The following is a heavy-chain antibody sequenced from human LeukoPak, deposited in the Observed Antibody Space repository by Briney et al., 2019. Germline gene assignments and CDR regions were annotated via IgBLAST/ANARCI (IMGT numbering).Heavy chain of an antibody. J-gene: IGHJ4*02. CDR3: ARGYSGYDPFDY. D-gene: IGHD5-12*01. CDR2: INHSGST. Sequence: SETLSLTCAVYGGSFSGYYWSWIRQPPGKGLEWIGEINHSGSTNYNPSLKSRVTISVDTSKNQFSLKLSSVTAADTAVYYRARGYSGYDPFDYWGQGTLVTVSS. CDR1: GGSFSGYY. V-gene: IGHV4-34*01.